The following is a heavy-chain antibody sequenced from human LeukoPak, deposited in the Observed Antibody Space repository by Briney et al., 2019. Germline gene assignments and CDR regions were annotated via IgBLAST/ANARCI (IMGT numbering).Heavy chain of an antibody. CDR1: GGSISSHY. V-gene: IGHV4-59*08. CDR2: IYNSGST. D-gene: IGHD3-10*01. Sequence: SETLSLTCTVSGGSISSHYWSWIRQPPGKGQEWIGYIYNSGSTNYNPSLKSRVTISLDTSKNQFSLKLTSVTAADTAVYYCARHHPGQSGSFDIWGQGTMVTVSS. CDR3: ARHHPGQSGSFDI. J-gene: IGHJ3*02.